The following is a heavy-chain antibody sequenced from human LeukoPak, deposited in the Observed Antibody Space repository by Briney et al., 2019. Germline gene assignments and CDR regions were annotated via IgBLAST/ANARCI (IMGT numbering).Heavy chain of an antibody. D-gene: IGHD6-13*01. V-gene: IGHV4-34*01. CDR3: ARLIAAADYYFDY. CDR1: GGSFSGYY. J-gene: IGHJ4*02. CDR2: INHSGST. Sequence: SETLSLTCGVYGGSFSGYYWSWIRQPPGKGLEWIGEINHSGSTNYNPSLKSRVTISVDTSKNQFSLKLSSVTAADTAVYYCARLIAAADYYFDYWGQGTLVTVSS.